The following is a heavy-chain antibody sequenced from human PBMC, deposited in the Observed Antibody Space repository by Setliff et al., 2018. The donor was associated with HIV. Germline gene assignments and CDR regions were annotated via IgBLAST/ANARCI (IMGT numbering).Heavy chain of an antibody. D-gene: IGHD3-16*02. V-gene: IGHV3-23*01. CDR3: AKGASLVPRRPHFCYFDY. J-gene: IGHJ4*02. CDR1: DLAFSSYA. Sequence: AGGSLRLSCPASDLAFSSYAMSWVRQAPGKGLEWVSGISGSGSSTYYADSVKGRFTISRDNSKNTLYLQMNRLRADDTAIYYCAKGASLVPRRPHFCYFDYWGQGALVTVSS. CDR2: ISGSGSST.